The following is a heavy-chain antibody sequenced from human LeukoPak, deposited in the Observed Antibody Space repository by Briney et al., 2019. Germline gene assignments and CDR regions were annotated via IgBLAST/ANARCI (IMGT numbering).Heavy chain of an antibody. CDR3: ARVVVVPDAFYYYYMDV. V-gene: IGHV4-59*01. Sequence: SGTLSLTCTVSGGSIRSYYWTWIRQPPGKGLEWIGYIKDSGSTNYNPSLQSRVTISVDTSKNQFSLKLTSVTAADTALYYCARVVVVPDAFYYYYMDVWGKGTTVTVSS. J-gene: IGHJ6*03. CDR2: IKDSGST. CDR1: GGSIRSYY. D-gene: IGHD2-2*01.